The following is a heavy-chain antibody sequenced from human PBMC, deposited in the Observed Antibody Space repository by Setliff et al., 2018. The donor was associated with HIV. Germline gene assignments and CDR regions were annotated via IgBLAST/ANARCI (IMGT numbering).Heavy chain of an antibody. CDR2: IKTKPNSYAT. Sequence: PGGSLRLSCAASGFTFSGSAIHWVRQASGKGLEWVGRIKTKPNSYATALGASVMGRFAISRDDSKNTAYLLMNSLKTEDTAVYYCTPITGYYMDVWGKGTTVTVSS. D-gene: IGHD1-20*01. CDR3: TPITGYYMDV. J-gene: IGHJ6*03. V-gene: IGHV3-73*01. CDR1: GFTFSGSA.